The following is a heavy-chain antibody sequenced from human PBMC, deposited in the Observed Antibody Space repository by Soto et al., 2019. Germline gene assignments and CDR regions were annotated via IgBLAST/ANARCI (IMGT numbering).Heavy chain of an antibody. Sequence: QVPLQESGPGLVKPSETLSLSCTVSGGSISNYYWSWFRQTPGKGLEWIGYVHDSWGSNYNPSLSSRVAISLDTSKSQFALNLTSVPAPGTAVYYCARQGFGAIHGLADVWGQGTTVTVSS. D-gene: IGHD3-10*01. J-gene: IGHJ6*02. CDR3: ARQGFGAIHGLADV. V-gene: IGHV4-59*08. CDR1: GGSISNYY. CDR2: VHDSWGS.